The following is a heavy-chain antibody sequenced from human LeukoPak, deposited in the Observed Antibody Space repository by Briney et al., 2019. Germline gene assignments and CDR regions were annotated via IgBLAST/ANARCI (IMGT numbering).Heavy chain of an antibody. Sequence: GGSLRLSCAGSGFIFSSYWMSWVRQAPGKGLEGVANIKQDGSEKYYVDSVKGRFTISRDNAKNSLYLQMNSLRAEDTAVYYCARAYYGSGSPFDYWGQGTLVTVSS. CDR1: GFIFSSYW. CDR2: IKQDGSEK. D-gene: IGHD3-10*01. CDR3: ARAYYGSGSPFDY. J-gene: IGHJ4*02. V-gene: IGHV3-7*04.